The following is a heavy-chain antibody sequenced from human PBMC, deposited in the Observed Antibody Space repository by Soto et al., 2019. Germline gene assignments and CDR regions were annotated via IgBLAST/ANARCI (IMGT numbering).Heavy chain of an antibody. CDR2: ISAYNGNT. D-gene: IGHD2-2*02. CDR3: AREKYQLLYEGGNDY. CDR1: GYTFTSYG. V-gene: IGHV1-18*01. Sequence: VASVKVSCKASGYTFTSYGISWVRQAPGQGLEWMGWISAYNGNTNYAQKLQGRVTMTTDTSTSTAYMELRSLRSDDTAVYYCAREKYQLLYEGGNDYWGQGTLVTVSS. J-gene: IGHJ4*02.